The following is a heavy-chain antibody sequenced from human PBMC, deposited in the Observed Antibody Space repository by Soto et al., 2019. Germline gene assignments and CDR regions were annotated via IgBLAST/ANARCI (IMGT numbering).Heavy chain of an antibody. CDR2: ISSSSSYI. D-gene: IGHD3-16*01. J-gene: IGHJ6*02. V-gene: IGHV3-21*01. CDR1: GFTFSSYS. CDR3: ARARTMIRGYYYYGMDV. Sequence: EVPLLESGGGLVQPGGSLRLSCGASGFTFSSYSMNWVRQAPGKGLEWVSSISSSSSYIYYADSVKGRFTISRDNAKNSLYLQMNSLRAEDTAVYYCARARTMIRGYYYYGMDVWGQGTTVTVSS.